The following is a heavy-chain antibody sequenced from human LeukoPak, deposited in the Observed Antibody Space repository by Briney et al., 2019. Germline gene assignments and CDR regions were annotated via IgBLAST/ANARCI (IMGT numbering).Heavy chain of an antibody. J-gene: IGHJ4*02. Sequence: SETLSLTCIVSGTSLSGYYWTWIRQPPGKGLEWIGHTFSSGATTYNPSLKSRVTISVDTSRSQFSLNLSSVTAADTAVYSCARRSKNGYFLDSWGQGILVTVSS. CDR1: GTSLSGYY. CDR3: ARRSKNGYFLDS. V-gene: IGHV4-4*09. D-gene: IGHD5-24*01. CDR2: TFSSGAT.